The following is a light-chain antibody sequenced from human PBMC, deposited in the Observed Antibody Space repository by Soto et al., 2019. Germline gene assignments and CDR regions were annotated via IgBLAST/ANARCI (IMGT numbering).Light chain of an antibody. CDR3: LLSYSTAKA. CDR1: TGTVTSGHY. J-gene: IGLJ3*02. V-gene: IGLV7-46*01. CDR2: HTS. Sequence: QAVVTQEPSLTVSPGGTVTLTCGSSTGTVTSGHYPYWFQQKPGQAPRTLIYHTSNKHSWTPARFSGSLLGGKAALTLSGAQPEDEADYYCLLSYSTAKAFGGGTKVTVL.